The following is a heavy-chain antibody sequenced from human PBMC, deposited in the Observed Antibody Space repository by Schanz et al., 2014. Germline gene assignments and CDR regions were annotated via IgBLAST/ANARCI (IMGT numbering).Heavy chain of an antibody. Sequence: QVQLVESGGGVVQPGRSLRLSCAASGFNFSDNTIHWVRQTPGKGLEWVAVISYDGSGEHYGDSVKGRFTISRDNSKNTVYLQMKRLTSEDTAVYYCASNPYSDYDWRTQRWLDTWGLGTLVTVSS. CDR2: ISYDGSGE. CDR3: ASNPYSDYDWRTQRWLDT. V-gene: IGHV3-30*03. CDR1: GFNFSDNT. J-gene: IGHJ5*02. D-gene: IGHD5-12*01.